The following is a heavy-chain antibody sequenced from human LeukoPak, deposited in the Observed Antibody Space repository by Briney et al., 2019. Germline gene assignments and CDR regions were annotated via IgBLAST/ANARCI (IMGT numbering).Heavy chain of an antibody. Sequence: PGRSLRLSCAASGFTFDDYAMHWVRQAPGKGLEWVSGISWNSGSIGYADSVKGRFTISRDNSKNTLYLQMNSLRAEDTAVYYCARDHMDVWGKGTTVTVSS. V-gene: IGHV3-9*01. CDR1: GFTFDDYA. CDR2: ISWNSGSI. J-gene: IGHJ6*03. CDR3: ARDHMDV.